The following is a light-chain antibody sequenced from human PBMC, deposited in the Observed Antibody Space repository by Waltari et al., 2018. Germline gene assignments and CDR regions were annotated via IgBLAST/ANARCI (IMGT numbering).Light chain of an antibody. CDR2: GAS. CDR3: QQYKNWPPWT. Sequence: EIVMTQSPATLSVSPGERATLSCRASQSVNKNLAWYQQKPGQAPRLLVFGASTRATDIPARCSGSGSGTEFTLTISSLQSEDFAVYYCQQYKNWPPWTFGQGTKVEIK. J-gene: IGKJ1*01. V-gene: IGKV3-15*01. CDR1: QSVNKN.